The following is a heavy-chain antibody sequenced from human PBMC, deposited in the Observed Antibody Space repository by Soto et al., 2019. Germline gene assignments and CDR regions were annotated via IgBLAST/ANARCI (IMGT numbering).Heavy chain of an antibody. Sequence: GASVKVSCKASGYTYISYSMHWVRQAPGQRLEWMGWINVGNGNTKYSQNFQGRVTINQDTSASTAYMELSSLTSEDTAVYYCAREKWGSGYRWLDPWGPGTLVTVSS. CDR1: GYTYISYS. V-gene: IGHV1-3*01. D-gene: IGHD6-19*01. CDR2: INVGNGNT. CDR3: AREKWGSGYRWLDP. J-gene: IGHJ5*02.